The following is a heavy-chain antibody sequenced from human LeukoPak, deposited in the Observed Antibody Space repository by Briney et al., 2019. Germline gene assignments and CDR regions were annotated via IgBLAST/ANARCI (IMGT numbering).Heavy chain of an antibody. Sequence: GGSLRLSCAASGFTFRSHAMHWVRQTPGKGLEWVAHIWFDGSNKYFADSVKGRFTISRDNSKNTLYLQMNSLRAEDTAVYYCARGRDYCSDYWGQGTLVTVSS. CDR2: IWFDGSNK. CDR1: GFTFRSHA. V-gene: IGHV3-33*01. J-gene: IGHJ4*02. D-gene: IGHD2-15*01. CDR3: ARGRDYCSDY.